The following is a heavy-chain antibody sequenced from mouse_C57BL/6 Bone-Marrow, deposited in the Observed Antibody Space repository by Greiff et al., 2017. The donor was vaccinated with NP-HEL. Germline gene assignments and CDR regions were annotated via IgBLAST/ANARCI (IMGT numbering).Heavy chain of an antibody. J-gene: IGHJ3*01. V-gene: IGHV1-61*01. CDR1: GYTFTSYW. Sequence: QVQLQQPGAELVRPGSSVKLSCKASGYTFTSYWMDWVKQRPGQGLEWIGNIYPSDSETLYNQKFKDKATLTVDKSSSTAYMQLSSRTSEDSAVYYCAREGNGGLAYWGQGTLVTVSA. CDR2: IYPSDSET. CDR3: AREGNGGLAY.